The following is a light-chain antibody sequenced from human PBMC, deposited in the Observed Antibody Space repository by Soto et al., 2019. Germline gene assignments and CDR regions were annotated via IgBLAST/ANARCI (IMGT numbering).Light chain of an antibody. Sequence: DIQMTQSPSTLSASVGDRVTITCRASQSISYCLAWYQQKPGKAPKLLIYDASSLESGVPSRFSGSGSGTEFTLTISSLQPDDFATYYCQQCNSSPYTFGRGTKLEIK. CDR1: QSISYC. J-gene: IGKJ2*01. CDR3: QQCNSSPYT. CDR2: DAS. V-gene: IGKV1-5*01.